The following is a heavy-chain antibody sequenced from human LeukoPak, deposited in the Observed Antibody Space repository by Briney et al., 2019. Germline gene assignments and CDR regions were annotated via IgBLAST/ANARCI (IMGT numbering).Heavy chain of an antibody. CDR1: GFTFSGSA. CDR2: IYKKDNLYAT. D-gene: IGHD2-15*01. V-gene: IGHV3-73*01. CDR3: TRDRGTYNWFDP. J-gene: IGHJ5*02. Sequence: GGSLKLSCVASGFTFSGSAVHWVRQSSGKGLDWVGHIYKKDNLYATAYAVSVKGRFTISRDDSKDTAFLHMDSLKTEDTALYYCTRDRGTYNWFDPWGQGALVTVYS.